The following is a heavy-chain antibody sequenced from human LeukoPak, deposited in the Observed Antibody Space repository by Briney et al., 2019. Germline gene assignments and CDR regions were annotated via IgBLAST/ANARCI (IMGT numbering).Heavy chain of an antibody. D-gene: IGHD3-3*01. CDR1: GFTFSTYA. V-gene: IGHV3-21*01. Sequence: GGSLRLSCATSGFTFSTYAMSWVRQAPGKGLEWVSSISSSSSYIYYADSVKGRFTISRDNAKNSLYLQMNSLRAEDTAVYYCAREGRFLEWLFRGRDYGMDVWGQGTTVTVSS. CDR2: ISSSSSYI. CDR3: AREGRFLEWLFRGRDYGMDV. J-gene: IGHJ6*02.